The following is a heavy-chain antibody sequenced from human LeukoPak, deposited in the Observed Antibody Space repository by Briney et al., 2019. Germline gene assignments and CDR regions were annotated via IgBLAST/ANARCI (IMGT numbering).Heavy chain of an antibody. CDR2: INPNSGGT. CDR3: ARGHNKYYYDSSGSNPRSFHAFDI. D-gene: IGHD3-22*01. V-gene: IGHV1-2*02. J-gene: IGHJ3*02. CDR1: GYTFTGYY. Sequence: ASVKVSCKASGYTFTGYYMHWVRQAPGQGLEWMGWINPNSGGTNYAQKFQGRVTMTRDTSISTAYMELSRLRSDDTAVYYCARGHNKYYYDSSGSNPRSFHAFDIWGQGTMVTVSS.